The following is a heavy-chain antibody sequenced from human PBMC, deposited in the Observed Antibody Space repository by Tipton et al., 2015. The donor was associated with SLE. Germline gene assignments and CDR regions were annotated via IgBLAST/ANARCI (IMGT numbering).Heavy chain of an antibody. CDR1: GYSFTSYW. D-gene: IGHD3-22*01. V-gene: IGHV5-51*01. CDR3: ARHRYYDSSGYSDY. CDR2: IYPDDSDT. Sequence: VQLVQSGAEVKKPGESLKISCKGSGYSFTSYWIGWVRQMPGKGLEWMGIIYPDDSDTRYNPSFQGQVTISADKSINTAYLQWSSLKASDTAIFYCARHRYYDSSGYSDYWGQGTLVTVSS. J-gene: IGHJ4*02.